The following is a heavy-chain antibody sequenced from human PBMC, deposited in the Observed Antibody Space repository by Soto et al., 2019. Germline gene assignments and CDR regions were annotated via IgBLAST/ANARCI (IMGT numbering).Heavy chain of an antibody. Sequence: GGSLRLSCAASGFTFSSYAMHWVRQAPGKGLEWVAVISYDGSNKYYADSVKGRFTISRDNSKNTLYLQMNSLRAEDTAVYYCARDQGYYDYVWGSQNAFDIWGQGTMVTVS. CDR2: ISYDGSNK. J-gene: IGHJ3*02. D-gene: IGHD3-16*01. CDR1: GFTFSSYA. V-gene: IGHV3-30-3*01. CDR3: ARDQGYYDYVWGSQNAFDI.